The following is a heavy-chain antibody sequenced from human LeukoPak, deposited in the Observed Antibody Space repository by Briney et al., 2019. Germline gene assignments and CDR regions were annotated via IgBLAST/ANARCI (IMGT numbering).Heavy chain of an antibody. CDR3: AKDGKTRNWNYFQAKPVY. CDR1: AFTVSTSA. D-gene: IGHD1-7*01. V-gene: IGHV3-23*01. Sequence: GGSLRLSCAASAFTVSTSAMSWVRQAPGKGLEWVSGISGSGGGTYYADSVKGRFSISRDISKNTLYLQMNSLRAEDTAIYYCAKDGKTRNWNYFQAKPVYWGQGTLVTVSS. CDR2: ISGSGGGT. J-gene: IGHJ4*02.